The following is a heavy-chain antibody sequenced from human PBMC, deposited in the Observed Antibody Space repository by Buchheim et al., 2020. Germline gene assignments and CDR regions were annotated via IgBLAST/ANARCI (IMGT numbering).Heavy chain of an antibody. CDR2: IYHDGAT. V-gene: IGHV4-4*02. J-gene: IGHJ3*01. CDR1: GDSINDRNW. Sequence: QVQLQESGPGLVLPSRTLSLTCGVSGDSINDRNWWSWVRQSPQKGLEWIAEIYHDGATHYNPSLRGRVTISVDKSNNQFSLKLKSVTAADTAIYYCLREYSKSSGVRLDVWGQG. D-gene: IGHD6-6*01. CDR3: LREYSKSSGVRLDV.